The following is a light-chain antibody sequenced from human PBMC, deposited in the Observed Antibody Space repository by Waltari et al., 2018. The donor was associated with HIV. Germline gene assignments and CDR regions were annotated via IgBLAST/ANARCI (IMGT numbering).Light chain of an antibody. CDR3: QQYGSTPLN. CDR1: QTFKTNY. V-gene: IGKV3-20*01. Sequence: EVVVTQSPDTLSLSPGEGATLSCRASQTFKTNYLTWYQQKPGQAPIVLVYGISNMATGIPARFRGSGSGTDFTLTISRLEPEDFAAYYCQQYGSTPLNFGGGTKVEI. J-gene: IGKJ4*01. CDR2: GIS.